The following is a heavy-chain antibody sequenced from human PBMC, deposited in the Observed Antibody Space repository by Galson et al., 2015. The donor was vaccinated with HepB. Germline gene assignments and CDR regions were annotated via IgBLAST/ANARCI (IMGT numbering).Heavy chain of an antibody. Sequence: ASGGTFSSYTISWVRQAPGQGLEWMGRIIPILGIANYAQKFQGRVTITADKSTSTAYMELSSLRSEDTAVYYCARAYDQGAFDIWGQGTMVTVSS. V-gene: IGHV1-69*02. CDR1: GGTFSSYT. CDR2: IIPILGIA. D-gene: IGHD5-12*01. CDR3: ARAYDQGAFDI. J-gene: IGHJ3*02.